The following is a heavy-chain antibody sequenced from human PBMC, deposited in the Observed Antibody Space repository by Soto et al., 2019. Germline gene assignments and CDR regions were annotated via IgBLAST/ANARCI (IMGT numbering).Heavy chain of an antibody. Sequence: GGSLRLSCAASGLTFSSYGMHWVRQAPGKGLEWVAVISYDGSNKYYADSVKARFTISRDNSKNTLYLQMNSLRAEDTAVYYCAKDRVRWELQYYYYYGMDVWGQGTTVTVSS. V-gene: IGHV3-30*18. CDR3: AKDRVRWELQYYYYYGMDV. CDR2: ISYDGSNK. D-gene: IGHD1-26*01. CDR1: GLTFSSYG. J-gene: IGHJ6*02.